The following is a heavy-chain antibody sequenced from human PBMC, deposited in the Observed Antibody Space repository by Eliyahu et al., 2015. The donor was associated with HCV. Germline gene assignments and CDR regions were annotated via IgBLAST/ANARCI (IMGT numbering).Heavy chain of an antibody. CDR1: GGSIXTYY. Sequence: QVQLQESGPGLVKPSETLSLTCTVSGGSIXTYYWSWIRQPPGKGLEWIGYIHYSGSTNYNPSLKSRVTISVDTSKNQFSLNLTSVTAADTAVYYCAXXGGGGIAVAGTGGWFDPWGQGTLVTVSS. CDR2: IHYSGST. D-gene: IGHD6-19*01. CDR3: AXXGGGGIAVAGTGGWFDP. V-gene: IGHV4-59*01. J-gene: IGHJ5*02.